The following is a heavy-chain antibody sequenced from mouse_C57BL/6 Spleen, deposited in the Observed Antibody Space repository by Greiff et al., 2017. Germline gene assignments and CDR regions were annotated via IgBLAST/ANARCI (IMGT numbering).Heavy chain of an antibody. CDR2: IHPNSGST. D-gene: IGHD2-4*01. Sequence: QVQLQQPGAELVKPGASVKLSCKASGYTFTSYWMHWVKQRPGQGLEWIGMIHPNSGSTNYNEKFKSKATLTVDKSSSTAYMQLSSLTSEDSAVYYCARPYYDYDGGAMDYWGQGTSVTVSS. J-gene: IGHJ4*01. CDR3: ARPYYDYDGGAMDY. CDR1: GYTFTSYW. V-gene: IGHV1-64*01.